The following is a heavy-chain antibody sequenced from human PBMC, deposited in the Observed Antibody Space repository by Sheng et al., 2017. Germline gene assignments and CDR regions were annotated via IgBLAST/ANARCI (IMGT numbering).Heavy chain of an antibody. CDR2: ISAYNGNI. J-gene: IGHJ4*02. Sequence: QVQLVQSGAEVKKPGASVKVSCKASGYTFTSYGISWVRQAPGQGLEWMGWISAYNGNINYAQKLQGRVTMTTDTSTSTAYMELRSLRSDDTAVYYCARDRRKPYTGLGELSLPDYWGQGTLVTVSS. V-gene: IGHV1-18*01. CDR3: ARDRRKPYTGLGELSLPDY. D-gene: IGHD3-16*02. CDR1: GYTFTSYG.